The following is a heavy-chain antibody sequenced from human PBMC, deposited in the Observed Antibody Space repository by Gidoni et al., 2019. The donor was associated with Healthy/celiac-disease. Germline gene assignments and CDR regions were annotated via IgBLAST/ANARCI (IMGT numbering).Heavy chain of an antibody. D-gene: IGHD3-22*01. CDR1: GYSFTSYW. CDR2: IYPGDSDT. J-gene: IGHJ3*02. V-gene: IGHV5-51*01. CDR3: ARHRAYYYDSSGYYYPDAFDI. Sequence: EVQLVQSGAEVKKPGESLKIACKGSGYSFTSYWIGWVRQMPGKGLEWMGIIYPGDSDTRYSPSFQGQVTISADKSISTAYLQWSSLKASDTAMYYCARHRAYYYDSSGYYYPDAFDIWGQGTMVTVSS.